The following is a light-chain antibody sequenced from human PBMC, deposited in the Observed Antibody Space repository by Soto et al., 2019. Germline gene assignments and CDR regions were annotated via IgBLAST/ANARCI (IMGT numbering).Light chain of an antibody. Sequence: DIQMTQSPSALSASVGDRFTITCRASQSIDTALAWYQQKPGKAPNLLIYRASNLESGVPSRFSGSGSGTEFTLAISSLQPDDFATYYCQQYNTFLTFGQGTKVDIK. CDR2: RAS. V-gene: IGKV1-5*03. J-gene: IGKJ2*01. CDR1: QSIDTA. CDR3: QQYNTFLT.